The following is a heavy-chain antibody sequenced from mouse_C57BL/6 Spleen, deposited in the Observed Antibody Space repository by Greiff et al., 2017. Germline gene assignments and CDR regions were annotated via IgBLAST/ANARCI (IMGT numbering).Heavy chain of an antibody. Sequence: QVQLQQPGAELVKPGASVKLSCKASGYTFTSYWMHWVKQRPGQGLEWIGMIHPSSGSTNYNGKFKSKATLTVDKSSSTSYRPLNSLTSEGSAVYYWVRVGSSGPLYYYDMDYWGQGTSVTVSS. CDR1: GYTFTSYW. V-gene: IGHV1-64*01. CDR3: VRVGSSGPLYYYDMDY. D-gene: IGHD3-2*02. CDR2: IHPSSGST. J-gene: IGHJ4*01.